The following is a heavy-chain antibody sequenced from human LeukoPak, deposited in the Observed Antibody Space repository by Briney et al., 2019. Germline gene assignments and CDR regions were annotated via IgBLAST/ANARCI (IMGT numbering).Heavy chain of an antibody. CDR3: AKTDRLIAAAGDIDY. D-gene: IGHD6-13*01. J-gene: IGHJ4*02. V-gene: IGHV3-64*01. CDR2: ISSNGGST. Sequence: GGSLRLSCAASGFTFSSYAMHWVRQAPGKGVEYVSAISSNGGSTYYANSVKGRFTISRENTKKRLYIQKGRLRGEDMDVYYCAKTDRLIAAAGDIDYWGQGTLVTVSS. CDR1: GFTFSSYA.